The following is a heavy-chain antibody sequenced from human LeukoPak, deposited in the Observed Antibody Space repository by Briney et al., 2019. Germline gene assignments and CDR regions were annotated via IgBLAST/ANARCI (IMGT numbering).Heavy chain of an antibody. CDR2: IDPSVATT. CDR3: AVGLLVTRALNDAFDS. V-gene: IGHV1-46*01. J-gene: IGHJ3*02. D-gene: IGHD2-21*02. CDR1: GYTFTSYY. Sequence: ASVKVSCKASGYTFTSYYMHWLRQAPGQGLEYMGIIDPSVATTSYAQNFQGRVTMTRDTSTSTVYMELSSLRSEDTAVYYCAVGLLVTRALNDAFDSWGQRTMVTVSS.